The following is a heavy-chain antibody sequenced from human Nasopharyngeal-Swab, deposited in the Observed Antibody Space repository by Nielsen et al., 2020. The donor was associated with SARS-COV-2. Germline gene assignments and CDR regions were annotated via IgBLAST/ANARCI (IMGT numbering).Heavy chain of an antibody. CDR2: ISSSGSTR. D-gene: IGHD2-21*02. J-gene: IGHJ6*02. V-gene: IGHV3-48*03. Sequence: GESLKISCAASGFTFSSYEMNWVRQAPGKGLEWVSYISSSGSTRYYADSVKGRFTISRDNAKNSLYLQMNSLRAEDTALYHCARDRTARPVGHYHYAMDVWGQGTTVTVSS. CDR3: ARDRTARPVGHYHYAMDV. CDR1: GFTFSSYE.